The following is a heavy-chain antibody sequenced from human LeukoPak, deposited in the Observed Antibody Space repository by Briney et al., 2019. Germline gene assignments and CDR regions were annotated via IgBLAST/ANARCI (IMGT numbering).Heavy chain of an antibody. CDR1: GFTFSDSY. Sequence: PGGSLRLSCAASGFTFSDSYMSWIRQAPGKGLEWVSYITSSSSYTNYADSVKGRFTISRDNAKNSLYLQMNSLRAEDTAVYYCARGAVTAIHASDIWGQGTMVIVSS. J-gene: IGHJ3*02. CDR2: ITSSSSYT. CDR3: ARGAVTAIHASDI. V-gene: IGHV3-11*03. D-gene: IGHD2-21*02.